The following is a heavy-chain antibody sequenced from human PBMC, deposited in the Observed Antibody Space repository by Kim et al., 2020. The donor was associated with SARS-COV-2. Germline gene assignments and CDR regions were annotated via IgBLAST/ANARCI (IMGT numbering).Heavy chain of an antibody. CDR3: ARESAVYYYGMDV. Sequence: AGYVKGRFTIARANAKNTLYLQMNSLRAEDTAVYYCARESAVYYYGMDVWGQGTTVTVSS. J-gene: IGHJ6*02. V-gene: IGHV3-74*01.